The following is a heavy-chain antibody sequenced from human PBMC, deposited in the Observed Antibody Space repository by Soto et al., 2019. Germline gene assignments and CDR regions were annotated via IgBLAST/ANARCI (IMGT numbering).Heavy chain of an antibody. D-gene: IGHD5-18*01. CDR3: ARLGFGYGVNYFDY. V-gene: IGHV4-59*08. CDR1: GGSISSYY. J-gene: IGHJ4*02. Sequence: SETLSLTCTVSGGSISSYYWSWIRQPPGKGLEWIGYIYYSGSTNYNPSLKSRVTISVDTSKNQFSLKLSSVTAADTAVYYCARLGFGYGVNYFDYWGQGTLVTVSS. CDR2: IYYSGST.